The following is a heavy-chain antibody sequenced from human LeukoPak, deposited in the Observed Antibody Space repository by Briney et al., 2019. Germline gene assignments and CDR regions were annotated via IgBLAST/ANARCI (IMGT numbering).Heavy chain of an antibody. CDR2: ISGSGST. D-gene: IGHD2-15*01. V-gene: IGHV4-4*07. Sequence: SETLSLTCSVSGDSISYFYWSWIRQAAGKGLEWIGRISGSGSTDYNASLKSRVTMSVDTSKNQLSLKVISVTAADTAVYYCARHRCSGGSCYPMNWFDPWGQGTLVTVSS. CDR1: GDSISYFY. J-gene: IGHJ5*02. CDR3: ARHRCSGGSCYPMNWFDP.